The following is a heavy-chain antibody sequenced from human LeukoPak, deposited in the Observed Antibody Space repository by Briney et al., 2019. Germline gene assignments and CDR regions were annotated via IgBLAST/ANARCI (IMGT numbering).Heavy chain of an antibody. CDR3: AREADSSGYYYADY. Sequence: KPSETLSLTCAVYGGSFSGYYWSWIRQPPGKGLEWIGEINHSGSTNYNPSLKSRVTISVDTSKNQFSLKLSSVTAADTAVYYCAREADSSGYYYADYWGQGTLVTVSS. J-gene: IGHJ4*02. V-gene: IGHV4-34*01. CDR1: GGSFSGYY. CDR2: INHSGST. D-gene: IGHD3-22*01.